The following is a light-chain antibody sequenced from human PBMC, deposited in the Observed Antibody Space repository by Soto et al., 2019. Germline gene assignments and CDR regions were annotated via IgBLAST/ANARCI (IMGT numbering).Light chain of an antibody. J-gene: IGKJ4*01. CDR3: QKCKIAPFT. CDR1: QDISNF. CDR2: AAS. V-gene: IGKV1-27*01. Sequence: DIQMTQSPSSLSAFVGDTVTITCQASQDISNFLAWYQQKPGKVPKLLIYAASTLQSGVPSRFSGSGSGTDFTLTISSLQPEDVATYYCQKCKIAPFTFGGGTKVDIK.